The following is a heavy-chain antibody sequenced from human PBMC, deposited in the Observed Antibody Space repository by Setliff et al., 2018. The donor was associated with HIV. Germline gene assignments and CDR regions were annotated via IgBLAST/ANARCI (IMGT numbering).Heavy chain of an antibody. V-gene: IGHV1-2*02. Sequence: GAAVKVSCKASGFSFDDYYTHWVRQAPGQGLEWMGWVIHNIGKTYYAQEFQGRVTMTSDTSINTAYMELSWLTSDDTAIYYCARDLAYCSGGSCYRPLIYYFYYMDVWGKGAKVTVSS. CDR1: GFSFDDYY. CDR2: VIHNIGKT. CDR3: ARDLAYCSGGSCYRPLIYYFYYMDV. D-gene: IGHD2-15*01. J-gene: IGHJ6*03.